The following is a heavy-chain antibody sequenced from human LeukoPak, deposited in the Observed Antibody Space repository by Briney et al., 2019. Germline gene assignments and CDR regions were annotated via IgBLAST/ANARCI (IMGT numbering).Heavy chain of an antibody. CDR1: GGSLSSYY. CDR3: ARDSIEGAFDI. V-gene: IGHV4-59*01. Sequence: PSETLSLTCTVSGGSLSSYYWSWIRQPPGKGLEWIGYIYYSGSTNYNPSLKSRVTISVDTSKNQFSLKLSSVTAADTAVYYCARDSIEGAFDIWGQGTMVTVSS. J-gene: IGHJ3*02. D-gene: IGHD1-26*01. CDR2: IYYSGST.